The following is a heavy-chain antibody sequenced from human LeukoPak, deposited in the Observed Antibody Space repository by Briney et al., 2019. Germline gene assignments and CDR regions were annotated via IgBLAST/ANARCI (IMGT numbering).Heavy chain of an antibody. CDR2: INHSGST. CDR1: GGSFSGYY. J-gene: IGHJ5*02. Sequence: PSETLSLTCAVYGGSFSGYYWSWIRQPPGKGLKWIGEINHSGSTNYNPSLKSRVTISVDTSKNQFSLKLSSVTAADTAVYYCARGGRRNYGDYEVWFDPWGQGTLVTVSS. CDR3: ARGGRRNYGDYEVWFDP. D-gene: IGHD4-17*01. V-gene: IGHV4-34*01.